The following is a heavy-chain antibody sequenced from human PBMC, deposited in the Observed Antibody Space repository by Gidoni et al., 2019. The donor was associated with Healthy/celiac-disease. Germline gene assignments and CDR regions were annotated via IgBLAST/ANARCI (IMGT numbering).Heavy chain of an antibody. J-gene: IGHJ5*02. Sequence: QVQLQESGPGLVTPSETLSLTCTVSVGSISSYYWSWIRQPPGKGLEWIGYIYYSGSTNYNPSLKSRVTISVDTSKNQFSLKLSSVTAADTAVYYCAREAVGATWFDPWGQGTLVTVSS. CDR3: AREAVGATWFDP. D-gene: IGHD1-26*01. V-gene: IGHV4-59*01. CDR2: IYYSGST. CDR1: VGSISSYY.